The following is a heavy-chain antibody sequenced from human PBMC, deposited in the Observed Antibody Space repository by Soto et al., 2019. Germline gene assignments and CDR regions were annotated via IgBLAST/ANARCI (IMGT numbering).Heavy chain of an antibody. CDR1: GGSISSGDYF. D-gene: IGHD5-18*01. CDR2: IYYSGNT. CDR3: ARGRWLWLNYFDS. J-gene: IGHJ4*02. Sequence: SETLSLTCTVSGGSISSGDYFWTWIRQPPGKGLEGIGYIYYSGNTYYNPSLKSRVTISADTSKNQVSLKLSAVSAADTAVYYCARGRWLWLNYFDSLGQGDLVTVSS. V-gene: IGHV4-30-4*01.